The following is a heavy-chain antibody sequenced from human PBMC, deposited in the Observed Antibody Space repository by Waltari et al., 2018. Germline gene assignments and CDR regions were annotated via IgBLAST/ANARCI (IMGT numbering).Heavy chain of an antibody. J-gene: IGHJ4*02. CDR3: ARIGYSSSCFDY. Sequence: EVQLVESGGGLVQPGGSLRLACAASGCTFSSYWKSWVRQAPGKGLEWVANIKQDGSQKYYVDSVKGQFTISRDNARNSVYLQMNSLRADDTAVYYCARIGYSSSCFDYWGQGTLVIVSS. V-gene: IGHV3-7*03. CDR2: IKQDGSQK. D-gene: IGHD6-13*01. CDR1: GCTFSSYW.